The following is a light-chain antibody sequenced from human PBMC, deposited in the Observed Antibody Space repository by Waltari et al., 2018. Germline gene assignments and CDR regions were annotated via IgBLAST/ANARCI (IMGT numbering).Light chain of an antibody. V-gene: IGLV1-36*01. J-gene: IGLJ3*02. Sequence: QSVLTQPPSVSEAPRQRVTISCSGSSSHIGDNPVNWSQQLPGKAPKLLIYYDDLLPSGVSDRFSGSKSGTSASLAISGLQSEDEADYYCAAWDDSLNGWVFGGGTKLTVL. CDR2: YDD. CDR3: AAWDDSLNGWV. CDR1: SSHIGDNP.